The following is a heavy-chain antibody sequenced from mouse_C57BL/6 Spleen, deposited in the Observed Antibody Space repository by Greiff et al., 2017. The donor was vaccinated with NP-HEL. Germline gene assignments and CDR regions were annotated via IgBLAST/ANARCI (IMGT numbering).Heavy chain of an antibody. Sequence: QVQLQQSGAELVKPGASVKISCKASGYAFSSYWMNWVKLRPGKGLEWIGQIYPGDGDSNYNGKFKGKATLTADKSSSAAYMQLSSLTSEDSAVYFCARGPLPGAMDYWGQGTSVTVAS. V-gene: IGHV1-80*01. CDR2: IYPGDGDS. CDR3: ARGPLPGAMDY. CDR1: GYAFSSYW. J-gene: IGHJ4*01.